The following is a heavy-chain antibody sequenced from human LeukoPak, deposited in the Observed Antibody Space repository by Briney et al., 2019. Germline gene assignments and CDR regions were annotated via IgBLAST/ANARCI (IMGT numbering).Heavy chain of an antibody. Sequence: GGSLRLSCAASGFTFDDYAMHWVRQAPGKGLEWVSGISWNSGSIGYADSVKGRFTISRDNAKNSLYLQMNSLRAEDTAVYYCAKDRSLIAAAGAAFDIWGQGTMVTVSS. D-gene: IGHD6-13*01. CDR2: ISWNSGSI. CDR1: GFTFDDYA. CDR3: AKDRSLIAAAGAAFDI. V-gene: IGHV3-9*01. J-gene: IGHJ3*02.